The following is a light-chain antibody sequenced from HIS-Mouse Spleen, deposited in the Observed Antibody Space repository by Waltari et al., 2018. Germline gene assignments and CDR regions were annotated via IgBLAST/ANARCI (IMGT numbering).Light chain of an antibody. Sequence: EIVLTQSPGTLSLSPGGRATLSCRASQSVSSSYLAWYQQKPGQAPRPLIYGASSRATGIPDRFSGSGSGTDFTLTISRLEPEDFAVYYCQQYGSSPTFGQGTKLEIK. CDR2: GAS. CDR3: QQYGSSPT. CDR1: QSVSSSY. J-gene: IGKJ2*01. V-gene: IGKV3-20*01.